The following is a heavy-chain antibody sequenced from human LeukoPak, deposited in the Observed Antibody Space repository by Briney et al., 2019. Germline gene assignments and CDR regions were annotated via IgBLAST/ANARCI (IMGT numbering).Heavy chain of an antibody. V-gene: IGHV4-59*01. CDR2: IYYSGST. CDR3: AGGLRVYYDY. J-gene: IGHJ4*02. Sequence: SETLSLTCTVSGGSISSYYWSWIRQPAGKGLEWIGYIYYSGSTNYNPSLKSRVTISVDTSKNQFSLKLSSVTAADTAVYYCAGGLRVYYDYWGQGTLVTVSS. D-gene: IGHD6-13*01. CDR1: GGSISSYY.